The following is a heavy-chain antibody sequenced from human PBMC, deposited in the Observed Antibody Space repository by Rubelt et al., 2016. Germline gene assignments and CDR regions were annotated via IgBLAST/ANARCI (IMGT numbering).Heavy chain of an antibody. Sequence: QVQLVQSGAEVKKPGASVKVSCKASGYTFTSYGISWVRQAPGQGLEWMGWIRAYNGKTNYAQKLQGRGTMTTDTTTSTDYMALRSLRTDDTAVDYCAGWARRYSMEPRNAFDIWGQGTMVTVSS. CDR3: AGWARRYSMEPRNAFDI. J-gene: IGHJ3*02. V-gene: IGHV1-18*01. D-gene: IGHD4-11*01. CDR1: GYTFTSYG. CDR2: IRAYNGKT.